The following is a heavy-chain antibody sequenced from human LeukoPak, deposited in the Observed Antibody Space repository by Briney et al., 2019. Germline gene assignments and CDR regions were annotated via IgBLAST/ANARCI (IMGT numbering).Heavy chain of an antibody. J-gene: IGHJ4*02. V-gene: IGHV4-39*02. CDR1: GGSISSGNYH. D-gene: IGHD1-7*01. Sequence: SQTLSLTCTVSGGSISSGNYHWGWIRQPPEKGLEWIGSINYDGGTYHNPSLQSRVTLSVDTSKNLISLKLPSVAAADTAVYYCARTSGRNWNYDYWGQGTLVTVSS. CDR2: INYDGGT. CDR3: ARTSGRNWNYDY.